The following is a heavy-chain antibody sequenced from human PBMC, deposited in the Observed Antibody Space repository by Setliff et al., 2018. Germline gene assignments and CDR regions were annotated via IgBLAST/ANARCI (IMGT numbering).Heavy chain of an antibody. J-gene: IGHJ6*02. CDR1: GFTFSSYE. D-gene: IGHD3-22*01. V-gene: IGHV3-48*03. CDR3: AREYYDSSGFSYGMDV. Sequence: PGGSLRLSCTTSGFTFSSYEVNWVRQAPGKGLEWVSYISSSGTTKHYADSVKGRFTISRDDARNSLFLQIIDLRVEDTAVYYCAREYYDSSGFSYGMDVWGQGTTVTVSS. CDR2: ISSSGTTK.